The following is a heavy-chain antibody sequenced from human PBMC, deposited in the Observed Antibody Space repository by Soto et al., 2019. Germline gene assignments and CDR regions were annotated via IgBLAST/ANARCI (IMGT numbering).Heavy chain of an antibody. Sequence: PSETLSLTCGVYGGSFSGYYCSWSRQPPGKGLEWIGEVHHSGSTNYNSSLKSRVSISVDTSKNQFSLKVTSVTAADTAVYYCASRRGWELLDYWGQGTLVTVSS. V-gene: IGHV4-34*01. CDR1: GGSFSGYY. D-gene: IGHD1-26*01. CDR3: ASRRGWELLDY. CDR2: VHHSGST. J-gene: IGHJ4*02.